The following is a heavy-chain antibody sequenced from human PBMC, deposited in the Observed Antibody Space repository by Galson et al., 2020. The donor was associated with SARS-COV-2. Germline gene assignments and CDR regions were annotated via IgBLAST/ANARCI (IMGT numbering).Heavy chain of an antibody. CDR1: GFTFSSYA. CDR3: AKMEGIAGAATPN. J-gene: IGHJ4*02. Sequence: GGSLRLSCAASGFTFSSYAMSWVRQAPGKGLEWVSSISGSGASTYYADSVKGRFTISRDNSKNTLYLQMNSLRAEDTAIYYCAKMEGIAGAATPNWGQGTLVTVSS. V-gene: IGHV3-23*01. D-gene: IGHD6-19*01. CDR2: ISGSGAST.